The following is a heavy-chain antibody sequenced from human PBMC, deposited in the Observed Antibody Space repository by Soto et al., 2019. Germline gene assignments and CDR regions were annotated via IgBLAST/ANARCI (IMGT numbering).Heavy chain of an antibody. CDR2: INPKSGGT. CDR3: ARGDSTDCSNGVCSFFYNHDMDV. Sequence: QVQLVQSGAEVKKPGASVKVSCKASGYSFTDYHIHWVRQAPGQGLEWLGRINPKSGGTSTAQKFQGWVTMTTATSISTASMKLTRLTSDDTAIYYCARGDSTDCSNGVCSFFYNHDMDVWGQGTTVTVSS. V-gene: IGHV1-2*04. CDR1: GYSFTDYH. D-gene: IGHD2-8*01. J-gene: IGHJ6*02.